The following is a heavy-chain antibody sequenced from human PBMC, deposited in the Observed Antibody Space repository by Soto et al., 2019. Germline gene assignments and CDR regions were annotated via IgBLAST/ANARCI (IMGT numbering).Heavy chain of an antibody. CDR1: GGTFSSYT. CDR2: IIPILGIA. CDR3: ARAAQAASQAYYDMDV. D-gene: IGHD2-15*01. J-gene: IGHJ6*02. V-gene: IGHV1-69*02. Sequence: QVQLVQSGAEVKKPGSSVKVSCKASGGTFSSYTISWVRQAPGQGRELMGRIIPILGIANYAQKFQGRVTSHADKSPSTAYMEQSSLRSEDTAVYYYARAAQAASQAYYDMDVWNQGPTLTVSS.